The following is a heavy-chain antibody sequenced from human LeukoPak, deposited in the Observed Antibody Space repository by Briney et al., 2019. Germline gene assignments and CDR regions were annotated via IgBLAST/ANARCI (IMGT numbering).Heavy chain of an antibody. V-gene: IGHV4-4*07. CDR3: ARGATSYYYDSSGYYSGRLFDY. CDR2: IYTSGST. J-gene: IGHJ4*02. CDR1: GGSISSYY. D-gene: IGHD3-22*01. Sequence: SETLSLTCTVSGGSISSYYWSWIRQPAGKGLEWIGRIYTSGSTNYNPSLKSRVTISVDKSKNQFSLKQSSVTAADTAVYYCARGATSYYYDSSGYYSGRLFDYWGQGTLVTVSS.